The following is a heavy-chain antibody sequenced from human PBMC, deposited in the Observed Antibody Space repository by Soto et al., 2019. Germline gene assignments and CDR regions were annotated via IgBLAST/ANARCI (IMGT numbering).Heavy chain of an antibody. J-gene: IGHJ4*02. CDR3: AHRGYTYCRNEFDY. V-gene: IGHV2-5*02. D-gene: IGHD1-1*01. CDR1: GFLLSTSGVG. CDR2: IYWDDDK. Sequence: QITLKESGPTLVKPTQTLTLTCTFSGFLLSTSGVGVGWIRQPPGKALEWLALIYWDDDKRYRPSLKSRLTITKDTSKNQIILTMTNMDPVDTATYYCAHRGYTYCRNEFDYWGQGTLVTVSS.